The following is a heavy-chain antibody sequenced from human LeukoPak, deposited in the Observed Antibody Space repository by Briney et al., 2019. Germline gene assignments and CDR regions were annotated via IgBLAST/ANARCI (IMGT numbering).Heavy chain of an antibody. CDR3: ARSTSGGYYFHY. CDR1: GGSISSYY. CDR2: IYTSGST. Sequence: SETLSLTCTVSGGSISSYYWSWIRQPAGKGLVWIGRIYTSGSTNYNPSLKSRVTMSVDTSKNQFSLKLSSVTAADTAMYYCARSTSGGYYFHYWGQGTLVTVSS. V-gene: IGHV4-4*07. J-gene: IGHJ4*02. D-gene: IGHD1-26*01.